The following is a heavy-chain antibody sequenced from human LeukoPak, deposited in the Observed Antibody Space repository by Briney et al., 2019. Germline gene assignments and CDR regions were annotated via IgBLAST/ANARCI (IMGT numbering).Heavy chain of an antibody. Sequence: GGSLELSCPASGLTFSSYAMHGFGRAPGKGLEWVAVISYDGSNKYYADSVKGRFTISRDNSKNTLYLQMNSLRAEDTAVYYCARENAFDIWGQGTMVTVSS. CDR1: GLTFSSYA. CDR2: ISYDGSNK. CDR3: ARENAFDI. J-gene: IGHJ3*02. V-gene: IGHV3-30-3*01.